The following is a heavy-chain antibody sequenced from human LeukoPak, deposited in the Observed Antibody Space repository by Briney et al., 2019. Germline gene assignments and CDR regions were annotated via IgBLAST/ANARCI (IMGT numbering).Heavy chain of an antibody. J-gene: IGHJ4*02. V-gene: IGHV3-74*01. CDR2: INSDGSST. CDR3: ARGFRNGPFDC. D-gene: IGHD2-8*01. Sequence: GGSLRLSCAASGFTFSSYWMHWVRQAPGKGLVWVSRINSDGSSTSYADSVKGRFTISRDNAKNTLYLQMNSLRAEDTALYYCARGFRNGPFDCWGQGTLVTVSS. CDR1: GFTFSSYW.